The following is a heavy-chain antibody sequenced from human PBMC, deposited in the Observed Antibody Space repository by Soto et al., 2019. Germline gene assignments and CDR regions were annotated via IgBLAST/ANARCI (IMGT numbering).Heavy chain of an antibody. CDR3: ARDLDYGALVDAFDI. V-gene: IGHV3-66*01. D-gene: IGHD4-17*01. Sequence: EEQVVESGGGLVQPGGSLRLSCAASGFTVSSAYMSWVRQGPGKGREWVSVIYNDGRTFYAESVKSRFTISRESSRNTLSLQMSSLRAEDTAIYYCARDLDYGALVDAFDIWGQGTVVTVSS. CDR2: IYNDGRT. J-gene: IGHJ3*02. CDR1: GFTVSSAY.